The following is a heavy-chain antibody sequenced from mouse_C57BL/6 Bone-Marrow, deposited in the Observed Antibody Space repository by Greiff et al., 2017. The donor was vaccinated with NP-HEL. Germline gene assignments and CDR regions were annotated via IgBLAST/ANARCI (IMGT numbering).Heavy chain of an antibody. V-gene: IGHV7-3*01. CDR1: GFTFTDYY. CDR3: ARSIYYDYADDPFYAMDY. CDR2: IRNKANGYTT. J-gene: IGHJ4*01. Sequence: EVQGVESGGGLVQPGGSLSLSCAASGFTFTDYYMSWVRQPPGKALEWLAFIRNKANGYTTEYSASVKGRFTISRDNYQSILYLQMNALRAEDSATYYCARSIYYDYADDPFYAMDYWGQGTSVTVSS. D-gene: IGHD2-4*01.